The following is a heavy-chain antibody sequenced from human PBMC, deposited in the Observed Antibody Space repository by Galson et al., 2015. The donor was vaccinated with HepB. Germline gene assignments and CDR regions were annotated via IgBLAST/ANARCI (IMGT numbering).Heavy chain of an antibody. D-gene: IGHD3-10*01. V-gene: IGHV3-33*08. Sequence: SLRLSCAASGFTFRNYGMHWVRQAPGKGLEWVALIWYDGTNKYYADSVKGRFTISRDNSKNTLYLQMSSLRAEDTAVYYCVREFSGLYYFDYWGQGTLVTVSS. J-gene: IGHJ4*02. CDR2: IWYDGTNK. CDR1: GFTFRNYG. CDR3: VREFSGLYYFDY.